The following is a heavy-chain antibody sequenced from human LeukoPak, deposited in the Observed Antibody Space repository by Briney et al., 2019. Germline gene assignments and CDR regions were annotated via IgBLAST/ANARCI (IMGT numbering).Heavy chain of an antibody. V-gene: IGHV4-59*01. D-gene: IGHD2/OR15-2a*01. Sequence: SETLSLTCTVPRGSISDYYWGWIRQPPGEGLEWIGYIYYSGSTNYNPSLKSRVTISLDTSKNQFSLNLNSVTAADTAVYYCARELKVGNTGYYFDYWGQGTLVTVSS. CDR1: RGSISDYY. CDR2: IYYSGST. J-gene: IGHJ4*02. CDR3: ARELKVGNTGYYFDY.